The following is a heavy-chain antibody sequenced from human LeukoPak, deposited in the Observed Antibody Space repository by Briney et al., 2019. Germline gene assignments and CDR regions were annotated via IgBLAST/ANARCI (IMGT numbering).Heavy chain of an antibody. CDR2: FFTSGST. J-gene: IGHJ4*02. Sequence: SETLSLTCTVSGGSISSSSYYWGWIRQPPGKGLEWIGRFFTSGSTNYNPSLKSRVTISVDASKNQFSLVLSSVTAADTAVYYCARGYNFLEGFDYWGQGTLVTVSS. V-gene: IGHV4-61*02. CDR3: ARGYNFLEGFDY. D-gene: IGHD1-1*01. CDR1: GGSISSSSYY.